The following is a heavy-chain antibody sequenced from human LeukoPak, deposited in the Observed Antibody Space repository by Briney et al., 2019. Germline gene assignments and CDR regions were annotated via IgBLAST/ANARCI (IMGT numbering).Heavy chain of an antibody. CDR1: GGSVSSGSYY. V-gene: IGHV4-39*07. J-gene: IGHJ4*02. Sequence: SETLSLTCTVSGGSVSSGSYYWSWIRQPPGKGLEWIGEINHSGSTNYNPSLKSRVTISVDTSKNQFSLKLSSVTAADTAVYYCARGWYSSRGPFDYWGQGTLVTVSS. CDR3: ARGWYSSRGPFDY. D-gene: IGHD6-13*01. CDR2: INHSGST.